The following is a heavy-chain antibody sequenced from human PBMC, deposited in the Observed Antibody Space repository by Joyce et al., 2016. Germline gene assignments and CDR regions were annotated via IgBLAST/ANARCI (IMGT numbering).Heavy chain of an antibody. CDR3: ARGTDYVWVSP. Sequence: QVQLQQWGAGVLKPSETLSLTCSVYGASFTLYPYWFSWIRQSPEKGLEWIGEIHYTGATNHIPSFKSRVTMSVDTSKSQFFLKLASMTAADTAVYYCARGTDYVWVSPWGQGTLVTVSS. D-gene: IGHD3-16*01. CDR1: GASFTLYPYW. CDR2: IHYTGAT. V-gene: IGHV4-34*02. J-gene: IGHJ4*02.